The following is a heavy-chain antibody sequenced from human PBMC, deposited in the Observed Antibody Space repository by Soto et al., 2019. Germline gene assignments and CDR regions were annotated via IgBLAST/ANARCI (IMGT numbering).Heavy chain of an antibody. V-gene: IGHV4-39*07. CDR1: GGSISSSSYY. CDR2: IYYSGST. CDR3: ARGGCSSTSCYPDPHLY. J-gene: IGHJ4*02. D-gene: IGHD2-2*01. Sequence: PSETLSLTCTVSGGSISSSSYYWGWIRQPPGKGLEWIGSIYYSGSTHYNPSLKSRVTISVDTSKNQFSLKLSSVTAADTAVYYCARGGCSSTSCYPDPHLYWGQGTLVTVSS.